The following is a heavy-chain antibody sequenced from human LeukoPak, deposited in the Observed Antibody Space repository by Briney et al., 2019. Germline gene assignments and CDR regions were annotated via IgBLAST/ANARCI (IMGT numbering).Heavy chain of an antibody. CDR3: AKCGLHTFGLYLY. V-gene: IGHV3-23*01. J-gene: IGHJ4*02. Sequence: PGGSLRLSCAASGFTFSSYAMSWVRQAPGKGLEWVSTINDSGNNTYYADSVKGRFTISRDNSKNTLYLQMNTLRAEDTAVYYCAKCGLHTFGLYLYWGQGTLITISS. CDR2: INDSGNNT. D-gene: IGHD5-18*01. CDR1: GFTFSSYA.